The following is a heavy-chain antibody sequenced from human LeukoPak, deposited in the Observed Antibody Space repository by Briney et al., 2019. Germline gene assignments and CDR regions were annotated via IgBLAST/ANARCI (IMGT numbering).Heavy chain of an antibody. D-gene: IGHD3-16*01. CDR2: ISAYNGDT. CDR1: GFTFTNYG. Sequence: ASVKVSCKASGFTFTNYGISWVRQAPGQGLEWMGWISAYNGDTNYAQKLQDRVTMTTDTSTSTAYMEMRSLRSDDTAMYYYARDEGVGERGAYWGQGTLVTVSS. V-gene: IGHV1-18*01. J-gene: IGHJ4*02. CDR3: ARDEGVGERGAY.